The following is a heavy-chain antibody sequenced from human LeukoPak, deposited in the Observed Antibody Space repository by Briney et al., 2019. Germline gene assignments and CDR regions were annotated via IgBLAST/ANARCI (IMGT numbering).Heavy chain of an antibody. CDR3: ARDLRGYSYGRFDP. V-gene: IGHV4-61*02. D-gene: IGHD5-18*01. CDR1: GGSISSGSYY. CDR2: IYTSGST. J-gene: IGHJ5*02. Sequence: SETLSLTCTVSGGSISSGSYYWTWIRQPAGKGLEWIGRIYTSGSTNYNPSLKSRVTISVDTSKNQFSLKLSSVTAADTAVYYCARDLRGYSYGRFDPWGQGTLVTVSS.